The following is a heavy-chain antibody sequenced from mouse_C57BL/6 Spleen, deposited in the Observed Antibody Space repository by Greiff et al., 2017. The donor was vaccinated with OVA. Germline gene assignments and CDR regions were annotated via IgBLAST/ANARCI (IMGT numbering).Heavy chain of an antibody. V-gene: IGHV1-64*01. D-gene: IGHD1-1*01. CDR3: ARYPQFITTVVATRGDYAMDY. J-gene: IGHJ4*01. Sequence: QVQLQQPGAELVKPGASVKLSCKASGYTFTSYWMHWVKQRPGQGLEWIGMIHPNSGSTNYNEKFKSKATLTVDKSSSTAYMQLSSLTSEDSAVYYCARYPQFITTVVATRGDYAMDYWGQGTSVTVSS. CDR2: IHPNSGST. CDR1: GYTFTSYW.